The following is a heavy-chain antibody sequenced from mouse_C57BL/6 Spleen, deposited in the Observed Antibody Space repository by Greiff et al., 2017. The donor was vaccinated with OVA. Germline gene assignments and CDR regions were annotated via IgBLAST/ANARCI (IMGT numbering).Heavy chain of an antibody. J-gene: IGHJ4*01. D-gene: IGHD1-1*01. CDR3: ARGFYYGSSYVLYAMDY. V-gene: IGHV1-18*01. CDR1: GYTFTDYN. Sequence: EVQLQQSGPELVKPGASVKIPCKASGYTFTDYNMDWVKQSHGKSLEWIGDINPNNGGTIYNQKFKGKATLTVDKSSSTAYMELRSLTSEDTAVYYCARGFYYGSSYVLYAMDYWGQGTSVTVSS. CDR2: INPNNGGT.